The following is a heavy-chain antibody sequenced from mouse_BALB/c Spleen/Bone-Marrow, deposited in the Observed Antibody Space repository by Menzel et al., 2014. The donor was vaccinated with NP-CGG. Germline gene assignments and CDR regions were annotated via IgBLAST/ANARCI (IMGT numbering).Heavy chain of an antibody. CDR3: AKVTTGFAY. CDR1: GYAFXSYW. Sequence: QVQLKESGAELVRPGSSVKISCKASGYAFXSYWVTWVKQRPGQGLEWIGQIYPGDGDTNYNGKFKDKVTLTADKSSSAAYMQLSSLTSEDSAVYFCAKVTTGFAYWGQGTLVTVSA. J-gene: IGHJ3*01. CDR2: IYPGDGDT. D-gene: IGHD2-2*01. V-gene: IGHV1-80*01.